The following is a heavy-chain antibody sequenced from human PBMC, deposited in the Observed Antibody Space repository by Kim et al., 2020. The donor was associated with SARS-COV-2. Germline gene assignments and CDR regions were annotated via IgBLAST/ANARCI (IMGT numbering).Heavy chain of an antibody. V-gene: IGHV1-2*06. CDR1: GYTFTGYY. CDR2: INPNSGGT. Sequence: ASVKVSCKASGYTFTGYYMHWVRQTPGQGLEWMGRINPNSGGTNYAQKFQGRVTMTRDTSISTAYMELSRLRSDDTAVYYCARGQSNYYDILTGFSTPRSNTDYWGQGTLVTVSS. D-gene: IGHD3-9*01. CDR3: ARGQSNYYDILTGFSTPRSNTDY. J-gene: IGHJ4*02.